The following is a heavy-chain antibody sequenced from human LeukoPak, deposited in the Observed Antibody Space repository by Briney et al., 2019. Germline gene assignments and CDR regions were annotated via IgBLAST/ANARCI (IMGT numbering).Heavy chain of an antibody. D-gene: IGHD3-10*01. CDR1: GFTFSSYE. CDR3: ALPWYYYGSGSYNLDDY. Sequence: GGSLRLSCAASGFTFSSYEMNWVRQAPGKGLEWGSYISSSGSTIYYADSVKGRFTISRDNVKNSLYLQMNSLRAEDTAVYYCALPWYYYGSGSYNLDDYWGQGTLVTVSS. CDR2: ISSSGSTI. J-gene: IGHJ4*02. V-gene: IGHV3-48*03.